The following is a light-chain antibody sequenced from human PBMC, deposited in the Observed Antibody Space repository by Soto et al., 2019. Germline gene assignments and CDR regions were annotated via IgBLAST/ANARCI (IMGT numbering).Light chain of an antibody. CDR3: QQYNNWPYT. CDR2: GAS. V-gene: IGKV3-15*01. CDR1: QSVSSN. Sequence: EIVMTQSPATLSVSPGERATLSCRASQSVSSNLDWYQQKPGQAPRLLLYGASTRATGIPARFSCSGSGTEFTLTISSLQSEDFAVYYCQQYNNWPYTFGQGTKLEIK. J-gene: IGKJ2*01.